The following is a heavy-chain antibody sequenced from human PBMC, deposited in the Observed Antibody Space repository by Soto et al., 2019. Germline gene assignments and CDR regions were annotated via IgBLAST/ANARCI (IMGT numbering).Heavy chain of an antibody. J-gene: IGHJ6*02. V-gene: IGHV4-39*01. CDR2: IYYSGST. CDR3: ARLLPRYYYYYGMDV. CDR1: GGSISSSSYY. Sequence: ASETLSLTCTVSGGSISSSSYYWGWIRQPPGKGLEWIGSIYYSGSTYYNPSLKSRVTISVDTSKNQFSLKLSSVTAADTAVYYCARLLPRYYYYYGMDVWGQGTTVTVSS.